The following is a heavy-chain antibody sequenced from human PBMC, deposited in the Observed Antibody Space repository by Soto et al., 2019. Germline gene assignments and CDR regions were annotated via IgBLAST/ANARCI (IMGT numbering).Heavy chain of an antibody. D-gene: IGHD4-4*01. CDR1: GFTFTSYA. CDR3: AKLKGSNLRFDY. Sequence: GGSLRLSVAASGFTFTSYAISWVRQAPGKGLEWVSAIRGSGGSTYYADSGKGRFTISRDNSKNTLYLQMNSLRAEDTAVYYCAKLKGSNLRFDYWGQGTLVTVSS. CDR2: IRGSGGST. V-gene: IGHV3-23*01. J-gene: IGHJ4*02.